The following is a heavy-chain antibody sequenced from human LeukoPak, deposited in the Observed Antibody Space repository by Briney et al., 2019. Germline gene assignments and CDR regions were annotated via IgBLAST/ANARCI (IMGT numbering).Heavy chain of an antibody. CDR3: SAGSGHAFDI. CDR2: INSDGSST. Sequence: GGSLRLSCAASGFTFSSYWMHWVRQVPGKGLVWVSRINSDGSSTSYADSVKGRFTISRDNAKNTLYVQMNSLRAEDTAVYYCSAGSGHAFDIWGRGTMVTVSS. CDR1: GFTFSSYW. D-gene: IGHD3-10*01. V-gene: IGHV3-74*01. J-gene: IGHJ3*02.